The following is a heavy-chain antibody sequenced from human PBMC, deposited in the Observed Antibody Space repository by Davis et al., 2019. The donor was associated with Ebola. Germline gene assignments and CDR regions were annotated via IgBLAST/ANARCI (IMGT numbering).Heavy chain of an antibody. V-gene: IGHV3-53*01. CDR2: ISDSGDST. D-gene: IGHD3-3*01. Sequence: GESLKISCAASGFTVSSNYMSWVRQAPGKGLEWVSSISDSGDSTYYADSVKGRFAISRDNSKNTVFLQMSSLRAEDTAIYYCARDITLFGVVVASRWLDPWGQGTLVTVSS. CDR3: ARDITLFGVVVASRWLDP. J-gene: IGHJ5*02. CDR1: GFTVSSNY.